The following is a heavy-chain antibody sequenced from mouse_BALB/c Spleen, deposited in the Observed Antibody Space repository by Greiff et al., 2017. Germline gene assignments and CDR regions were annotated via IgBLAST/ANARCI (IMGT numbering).Heavy chain of an antibody. CDR3: ARAYRYDEAWFAY. J-gene: IGHJ3*01. D-gene: IGHD2-12*01. CDR1: GFSLSRHS. CDR2: IWGGGTT. V-gene: IGHV2-6-4*01. Sequence: VMVVESGPGLVAPSQSLSITCTVAGFSLSRHSVHWVRQPPGKGLEWLGMIWGGGTTDYYSALKSRLSISKDNSKSQVFLKMNSLQTDDTAIYYCARAYRYDEAWFAYWGQGTLVTVSA.